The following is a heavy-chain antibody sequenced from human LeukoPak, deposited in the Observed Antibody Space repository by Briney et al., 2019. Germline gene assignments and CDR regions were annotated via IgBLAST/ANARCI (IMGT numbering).Heavy chain of an antibody. V-gene: IGHV3-21*01. Sequence: GSLRLSCAASGFTFSTYSMNWVRQAPGKGLEWVSSISSSGTYIYFVDSVKGRFTISRDNAMNSLYLQMNSLRAEDTAVYYCARDNSGSYILDYWGQGTLVTVSS. CDR2: ISSSGTYI. CDR1: GFTFSTYS. D-gene: IGHD3-10*01. J-gene: IGHJ4*02. CDR3: ARDNSGSYILDY.